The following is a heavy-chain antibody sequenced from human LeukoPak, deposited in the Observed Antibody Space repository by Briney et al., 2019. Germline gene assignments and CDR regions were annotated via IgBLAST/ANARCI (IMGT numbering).Heavy chain of an antibody. V-gene: IGHV4-61*02. Sequence: SQTLSLTCAVSGGSISRGSYYCSWIRQPAGKGLEWIWRIVTNGSTNYNPSLKSRVDISVDTSKNQYSLKLDSVTAADTAVYYCARGTYCGGDCYFDYWGQGTLVTVSS. J-gene: IGHJ4*02. D-gene: IGHD2-21*02. CDR1: GGSISRGSYY. CDR3: ARGTYCGGDCYFDY. CDR2: IVTNGST.